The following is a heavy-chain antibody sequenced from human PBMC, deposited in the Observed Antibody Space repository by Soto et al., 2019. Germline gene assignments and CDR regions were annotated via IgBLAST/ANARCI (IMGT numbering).Heavy chain of an antibody. CDR3: AAPTAYCTNGVCSY. D-gene: IGHD2-8*01. CDR2: IIPIFGTA. J-gene: IGHJ4*02. CDR1: GGTFSSYA. V-gene: IGHV1-69*13. Sequence: SVKVSCKGSGGTFSSYAISWVRQAPGQGLEWMGGIIPIFGTANYAQKFQGRVTITADESTSTAYMELSSLRSEDTAVYYCAAPTAYCTNGVCSYWGQGTLVTVSS.